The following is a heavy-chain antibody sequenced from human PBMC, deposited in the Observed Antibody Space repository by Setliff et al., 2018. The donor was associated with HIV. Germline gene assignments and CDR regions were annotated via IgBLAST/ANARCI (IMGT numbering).Heavy chain of an antibody. Sequence: SETLSLTCTVSGGSISSSSYYWGWIRQPPGKGLEWIGSIYYSGSTYYNPSLKSRVTISVDPSERQFSLRMTSTTAADTAVYYCARGVPLLPPNFWGQRTLVTVSS. J-gene: IGHJ4*02. D-gene: IGHD2-21*02. CDR2: IYYSGST. V-gene: IGHV4-39*07. CDR3: ARGVPLLPPNF. CDR1: GGSISSSSYY.